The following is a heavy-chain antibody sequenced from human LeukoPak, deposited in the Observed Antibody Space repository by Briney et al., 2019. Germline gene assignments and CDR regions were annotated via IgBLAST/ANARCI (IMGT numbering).Heavy chain of an antibody. CDR2: INHSGST. D-gene: IGHD6-19*01. Sequence: SETLSLTCAVYGGSFSGYYWSWIRQPPGKGLEWIGEINHSGSTNYNPSLKSRVTISVDTSKNQFSLKLSSVTAADTPVYYCARAPVVPQWLVRGGYYFDYWGQGTLVTVSS. CDR3: ARAPVVPQWLVRGGYYFDY. J-gene: IGHJ4*02. V-gene: IGHV4-34*01. CDR1: GGSFSGYY.